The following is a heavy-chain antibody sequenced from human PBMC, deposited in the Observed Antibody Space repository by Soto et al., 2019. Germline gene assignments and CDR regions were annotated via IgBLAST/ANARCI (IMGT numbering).Heavy chain of an antibody. CDR3: ARVVGRYCSSTSCHRGDYYYYYGMDV. CDR1: GGSISSGDCY. V-gene: IGHV4-30-4*01. D-gene: IGHD2-2*01. J-gene: IGHJ6*02. CDR2: IYYSGST. Sequence: SETLSLTCTVSGGSISSGDCYWSWIRQPPGKGLEWIGYIYYSGSTYYNPSLKSRVTISVDTSKNQFSLKLSSVTAADTAVYYCARVVGRYCSSTSCHRGDYYYYYGMDVWGQGTTVTVSS.